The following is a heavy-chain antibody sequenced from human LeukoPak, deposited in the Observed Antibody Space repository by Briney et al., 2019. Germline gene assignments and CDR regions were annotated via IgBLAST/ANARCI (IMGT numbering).Heavy chain of an antibody. CDR2: INYSGST. Sequence: PSETLSLTCTVSGGAISSHHWNWIRQPPGKGLEWIGYINYSGSTYYNPSLKSRVTISLDMSKNYFSLKLSSVTAADTAVYYCAGYDSSGYYGFGAFDIWGQGTVVTVSS. CDR1: GGAISSHH. CDR3: AGYDSSGYYGFGAFDI. V-gene: IGHV4-59*11. D-gene: IGHD3-22*01. J-gene: IGHJ3*02.